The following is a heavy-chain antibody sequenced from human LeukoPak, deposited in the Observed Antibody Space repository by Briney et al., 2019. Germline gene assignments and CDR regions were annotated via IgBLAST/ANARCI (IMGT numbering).Heavy chain of an antibody. CDR2: INHSGST. Sequence: SETLSLTCAVYGGSFSGYYWSWIRQPPGKGLEWIGEINHSGSTNYNPSLKSRVTISVDTSTNHFSLKLNSVTAADTAVYYCARDVYDVLTGYCPMDVWGKGTTVTVSS. V-gene: IGHV4-34*01. D-gene: IGHD3-9*01. CDR3: ARDVYDVLTGYCPMDV. CDR1: GGSFSGYY. J-gene: IGHJ6*03.